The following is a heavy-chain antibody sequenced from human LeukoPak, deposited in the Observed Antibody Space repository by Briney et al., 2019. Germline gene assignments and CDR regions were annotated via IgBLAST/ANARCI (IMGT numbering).Heavy chain of an antibody. D-gene: IGHD1-1*01. CDR3: ARSHPKNDPYYYYGMDV. V-gene: IGHV1-2*02. J-gene: IGHJ6*02. CDR1: GYTFTGYY. Sequence: ASVKVSCKASGYTFTGYYMHWVRQAPGQGLEWMGWINPNSGGTNYAQKFQGRVTMTRDTSISTAYMELSRLRSDDTVVYYCARSHPKNDPYYYYGMDVWGQGTTVTVSS. CDR2: INPNSGGT.